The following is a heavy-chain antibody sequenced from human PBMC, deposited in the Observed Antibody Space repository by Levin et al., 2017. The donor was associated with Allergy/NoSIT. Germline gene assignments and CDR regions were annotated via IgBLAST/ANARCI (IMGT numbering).Heavy chain of an antibody. CDR1: CVSISSSTSY. Sequence: SQTLSLTCTVSCVSISSSTSYWGWIRQPPGKGLEWIVSIYYNERTYYNPSLKSRVTISVDTSKNQFSLKLSSVTAADTAVYFCSRHKDVYDWFDPWGQGTLVTVSS. D-gene: IGHD5/OR15-5a*01. CDR2: IYYNERT. V-gene: IGHV4-39*01. CDR3: SRHKDVYDWFDP. J-gene: IGHJ5*02.